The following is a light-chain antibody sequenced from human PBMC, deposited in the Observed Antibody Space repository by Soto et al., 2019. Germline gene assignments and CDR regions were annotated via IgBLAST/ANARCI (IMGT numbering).Light chain of an antibody. V-gene: IGKV1-39*01. Sequence: DIPMTQSPSSLSASVGDRVTITCRASQSITTYLNWYQQKPGKAPKLLIYGASSLQSGVPSRFSGSGSGTDFTLTISSLQPEDFATYYCQHSYNTPRTFGGGTKVETK. CDR3: QHSYNTPRT. CDR1: QSITTY. J-gene: IGKJ4*01. CDR2: GAS.